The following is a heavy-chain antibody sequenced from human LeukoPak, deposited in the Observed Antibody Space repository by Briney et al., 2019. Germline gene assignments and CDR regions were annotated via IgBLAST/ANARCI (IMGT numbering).Heavy chain of an antibody. CDR3: ARAFRYCSSTSCYYYYYYMDV. Sequence: PSETLSLTCAVYGGSFSGYYWSWIRQPPGKGLDWIGEINHSGSTNYNPSLKSRVTISVDRSKNQFSLKLSSVTAADTAVYYCARAFRYCSSTSCYYYYYYMDVWGKGTTVTVSS. CDR1: GGSFSGYY. D-gene: IGHD2-2*01. CDR2: INHSGST. V-gene: IGHV4-34*01. J-gene: IGHJ6*03.